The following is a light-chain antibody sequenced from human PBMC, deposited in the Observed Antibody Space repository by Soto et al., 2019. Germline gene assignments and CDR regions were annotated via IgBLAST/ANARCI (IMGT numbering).Light chain of an antibody. Sequence: DTRMTQSPSTLSASVGDRVTITCRASHNIRNWLAWYQQKPGKVPRRLMFDASTLESGVPLRFSGGGSGTQFTRTINGLQPDDFATYYCQHYFDYTWSFGQGTPVEI. CDR3: QHYFDYTWS. J-gene: IGKJ1*01. V-gene: IGKV1-5*01. CDR2: DAS. CDR1: HNIRNW.